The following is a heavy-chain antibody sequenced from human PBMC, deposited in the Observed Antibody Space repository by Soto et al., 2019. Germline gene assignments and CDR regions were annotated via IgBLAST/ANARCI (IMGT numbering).Heavy chain of an antibody. CDR3: AITQGSGSYNYYYYYGMDV. V-gene: IGHV1-46*01. CDR2: INPSGGST. D-gene: IGHD6-25*01. J-gene: IGHJ6*02. Sequence: VKRDCKGAGYGWTVDLIRCRLHKHEQGLDWMGIINPSGGSTSYAQKFQGRVTMTRDTSTSTVYMELSSLRSEDTAVYYCAITQGSGSYNYYYYYGMDVWGQGTTVTVFS. CDR1: GYGWTVDL.